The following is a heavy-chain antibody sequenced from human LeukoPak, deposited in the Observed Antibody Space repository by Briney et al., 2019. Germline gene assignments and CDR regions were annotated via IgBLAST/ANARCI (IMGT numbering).Heavy chain of an antibody. Sequence: GGSLRLSCAASGFTFSSYAMSWVRQAPGKGLEWVSGISGSGGSTYYADSVKGRLTIFRDNSKNTLYLQMNSLRAEDTAVYYCAKARYDSSGYYFDYWGQGTLVTVSS. D-gene: IGHD3-22*01. CDR2: ISGSGGST. J-gene: IGHJ4*02. CDR3: AKARYDSSGYYFDY. CDR1: GFTFSSYA. V-gene: IGHV3-23*01.